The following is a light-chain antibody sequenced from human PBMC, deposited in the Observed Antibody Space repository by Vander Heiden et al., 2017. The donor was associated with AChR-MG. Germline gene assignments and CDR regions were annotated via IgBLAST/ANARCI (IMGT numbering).Light chain of an antibody. CDR1: QTISSW. CDR2: DVS. J-gene: IGKJ3*01. CDR3: QQYSNYLTFT. Sequence: DIQMTQSPSTLSASVGDRVTITCRASQTISSWLAWYQQKPGKAPKLLIYDVSSLESGVPSRFSGSGTGTEFTLTISSLQPDDFATYYCQQYSNYLTFTFGHGTKVDMK. V-gene: IGKV1-5*01.